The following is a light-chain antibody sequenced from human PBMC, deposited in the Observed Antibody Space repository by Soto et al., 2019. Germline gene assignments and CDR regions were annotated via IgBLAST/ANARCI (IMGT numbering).Light chain of an antibody. Sequence: EVVLTQSPGTLSLSPGERVTVSCRASQNVRKYLAWYQQKPGQAPRLVIYGAGTRGSGVPDRFSGSGSGTDFTLTISSLQPEDFTVYSCLQYHNLWAFGQGTKVEI. CDR2: GAG. CDR1: QNVRKY. CDR3: LQYHNLWA. V-gene: IGKV3D-15*01. J-gene: IGKJ1*01.